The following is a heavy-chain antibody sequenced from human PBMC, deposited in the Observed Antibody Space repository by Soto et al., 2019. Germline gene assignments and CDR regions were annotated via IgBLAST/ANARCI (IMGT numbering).Heavy chain of an antibody. V-gene: IGHV3-74*01. CDR1: GFTFSGYW. Sequence: GGSLRLSCAASGFTFSGYWMHWVRQTPGKGLVWVSRINTDGTSTTYADSVKGRFTISRDNAKNTLFLHMNSLRAEDTAVYYCTRDPAYGAFPPDHWGQGTLVTVSS. J-gene: IGHJ4*02. CDR2: INTDGTST. CDR3: TRDPAYGAFPPDH. D-gene: IGHD4-17*01.